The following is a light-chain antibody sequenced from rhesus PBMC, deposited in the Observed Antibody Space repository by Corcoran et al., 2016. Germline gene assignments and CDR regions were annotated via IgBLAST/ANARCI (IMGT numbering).Light chain of an antibody. J-gene: IGLJ1*01. CDR3: SSYAGSFTFV. CDR2: EVS. V-gene: IGLV2-13*03. CDR1: TGDIGGYNR. Sequence: QAAPTQSPSVSGSPGQSVTISCTGTTGDIGGYNRVSWYQQHPGKAPKLLIYEVSKRPSGVSDRFSGSKSDNTASLTISGLPAEDDAHYYGSSYAGSFTFVFGPGTRLTVL.